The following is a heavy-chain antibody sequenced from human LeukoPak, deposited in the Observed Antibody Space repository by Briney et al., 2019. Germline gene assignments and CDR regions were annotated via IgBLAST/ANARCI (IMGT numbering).Heavy chain of an antibody. CDR1: GGSISSSSYY. D-gene: IGHD3-22*01. V-gene: IGHV4-39*07. J-gene: IGHJ3*02. Sequence: SETLSLTCTVSGGSISSSSYYWGWIRQPPGKGLEWIGSIYYSGSTYYNPSLKSRVTISVDTSKNQFSLKLSSVTAADTAVYYCARDREPHYYNSSGRDAFDIWGQGTMVTVSS. CDR3: ARDREPHYYNSSGRDAFDI. CDR2: IYYSGST.